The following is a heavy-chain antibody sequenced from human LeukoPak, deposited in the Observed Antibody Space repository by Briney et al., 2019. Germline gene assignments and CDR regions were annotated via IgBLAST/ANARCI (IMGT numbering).Heavy chain of an antibody. V-gene: IGHV3-7*01. CDR3: ARDFSSSGWYGFDY. CDR1: GFTFSSYW. Sequence: QPGGSLRLPCAASGFTFSSYWMSWVRQAPGKGLEWEANIKQDGSEKYYVDSVKGRFTISRDNAKNSLYLQMNSLRAEDTAVYYCARDFSSSGWYGFDYWGQGTLVTVSS. CDR2: IKQDGSEK. D-gene: IGHD6-19*01. J-gene: IGHJ4*02.